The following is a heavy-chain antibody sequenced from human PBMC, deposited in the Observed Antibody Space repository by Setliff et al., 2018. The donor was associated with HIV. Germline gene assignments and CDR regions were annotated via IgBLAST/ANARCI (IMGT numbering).Heavy chain of an antibody. J-gene: IGHJ6*03. CDR2: IRYDGSNK. CDR1: GFTFSSYG. V-gene: IGHV3-30*02. D-gene: IGHD4-17*01. CDR3: AKDGYYGDFLFYYCYIDV. Sequence: PGGSLRLSCAASGFTFSSYGMHWVRQAPGKGLEWVSFIRYDGSNKYYADSMKGRFTISRDNSKNTLYLQLNSLRAEDTAVYYCAKDGYYGDFLFYYCYIDVWGKGTTVTVSS.